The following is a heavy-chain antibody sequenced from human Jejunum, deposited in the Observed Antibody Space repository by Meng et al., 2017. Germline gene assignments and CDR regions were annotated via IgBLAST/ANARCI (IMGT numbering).Heavy chain of an antibody. Sequence: GESLKISCAASGFTFSSYEMNWVRQAPGKGLGWVSYISSGGSSMHYADSVKGRFTISRDNAKNSLYLQMNSLRVEDTAVYYCAREYSSSSGRAFDIWGQGTKVTVSS. V-gene: IGHV3-48*03. J-gene: IGHJ3*02. D-gene: IGHD6-6*01. CDR2: ISSGGSSM. CDR3: AREYSSSSGRAFDI. CDR1: GFTFSSYE.